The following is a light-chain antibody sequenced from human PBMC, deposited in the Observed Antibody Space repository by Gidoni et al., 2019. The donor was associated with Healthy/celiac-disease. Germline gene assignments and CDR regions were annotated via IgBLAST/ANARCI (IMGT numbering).Light chain of an antibody. Sequence: QSALTQPASVSGSPGQSITISCTGTSSDVGGYNYVSWYQQLPGKAPKLMIYDVTNRPSGVSNRFSGSKSGNPASLTISGLQAEDEADYYCSSYTSSSTYVFGTGTKVTVV. V-gene: IGLV2-14*01. CDR2: DVT. CDR1: SSDVGGYNY. J-gene: IGLJ1*01. CDR3: SSYTSSSTYV.